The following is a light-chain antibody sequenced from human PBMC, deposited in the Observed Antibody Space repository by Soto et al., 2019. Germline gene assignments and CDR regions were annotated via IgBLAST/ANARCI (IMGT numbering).Light chain of an antibody. CDR3: QQRSNWPLLT. Sequence: EIVLTQSPATLSLSPGERATLSCWASQSVSRYLAWYQQKPGQAPRLLIYDASSRATGIPARFSGSGSGTDVTLIISSREHEDFAVYYCQQRSNWPLLTFGGGTKVEIK. V-gene: IGKV3-11*01. J-gene: IGKJ4*01. CDR1: QSVSRY. CDR2: DAS.